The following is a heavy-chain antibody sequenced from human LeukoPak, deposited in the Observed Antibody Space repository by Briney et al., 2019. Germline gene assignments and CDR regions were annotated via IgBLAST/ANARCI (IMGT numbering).Heavy chain of an antibody. CDR2: FYNSGNT. CDR3: VRDFGSGSSRRNNYYMDV. J-gene: IGHJ6*03. V-gene: IGHV4-4*07. Sequence: KPSENLSLNCTISGGSISRYSWGWIRQTAGEGLEWIGRFYNSGNTNYNPSLKSRVTMSVEKSKNQFSLKLSSVTAADTAVYYCVRDFGSGSSRRNNYYMDVWGKGTTVTVSS. D-gene: IGHD3-10*01. CDR1: GGSISRYS.